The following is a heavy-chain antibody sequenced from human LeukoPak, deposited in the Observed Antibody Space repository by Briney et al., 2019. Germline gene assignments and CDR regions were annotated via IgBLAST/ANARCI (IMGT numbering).Heavy chain of an antibody. CDR1: GFTFSSYG. Sequence: GRSLRLSCAASGFTFSSYGMHWVRQAPGKGLEWVAVISYDGSNKYYADSVKGRFTISRDNSKNTLYLQMNSLRAEDTAVYYCAKDSGYCSGGSCYTAFDYWGQGTLVTVSS. V-gene: IGHV3-30*18. J-gene: IGHJ4*02. CDR3: AKDSGYCSGGSCYTAFDY. CDR2: ISYDGSNK. D-gene: IGHD2-15*01.